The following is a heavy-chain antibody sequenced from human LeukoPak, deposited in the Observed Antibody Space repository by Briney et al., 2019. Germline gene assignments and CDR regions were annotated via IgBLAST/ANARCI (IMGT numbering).Heavy chain of an antibody. V-gene: IGHV4-61*02. CDR3: ARDRAGSSSWYASYDN. J-gene: IGHJ4*02. CDR1: GASITSGSSY. Sequence: SQTLSLTCAVSGASITSGSSYWSWIRQPAGKGLEWIGRVYTSGSTNYNPSLQSRITITVDTSKNQFSLKLSSVTAADMAVYYCARDRAGSSSWYASYDNWGQGTLATVSS. D-gene: IGHD6-13*01. CDR2: VYTSGST.